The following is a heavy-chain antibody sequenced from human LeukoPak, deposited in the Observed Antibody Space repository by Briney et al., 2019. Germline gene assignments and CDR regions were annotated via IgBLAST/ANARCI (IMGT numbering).Heavy chain of an antibody. Sequence: SETLSLTCVVSGGSISSHYWSWIRQPPGKGLERIGHIYYSGSTDYNPSLKSRVTISVDTSKNQFSLKLSSVTAADTAVYYCARDLEERAFDIWGQGTMVTVSS. CDR2: IYYSGST. V-gene: IGHV4-59*11. CDR3: ARDLEERAFDI. J-gene: IGHJ3*02. CDR1: GGSISSHY.